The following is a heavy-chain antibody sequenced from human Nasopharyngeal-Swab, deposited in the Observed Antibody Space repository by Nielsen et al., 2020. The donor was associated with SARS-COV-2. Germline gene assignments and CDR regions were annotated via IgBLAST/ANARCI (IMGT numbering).Heavy chain of an antibody. CDR3: TRCGGGCYSGRDY. Sequence: GSLKISCAASGFTFSDSAIHWVRQASGKGLEWVGRISSKGNTYATAYAASVKGRFIIFRDDPTNTAYLQMNSLKTEDTAVYYCTRCGGGCYSGRDYWGQGTLVTVSS. D-gene: IGHD2-15*01. CDR2: ISSKGNTYAT. V-gene: IGHV3-73*01. CDR1: GFTFSDSA. J-gene: IGHJ4*02.